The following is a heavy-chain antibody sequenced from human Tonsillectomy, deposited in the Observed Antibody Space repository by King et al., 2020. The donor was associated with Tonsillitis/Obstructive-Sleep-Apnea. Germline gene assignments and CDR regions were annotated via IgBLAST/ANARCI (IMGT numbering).Heavy chain of an antibody. CDR1: GGSISSYH. D-gene: IGHD4-23*01. J-gene: IGHJ1*01. CDR2: IYFSGST. V-gene: IGHV4-59*08. Sequence: QLQESGPGLVKPSETLSLTCTVSGGSISSYHWRWIRQPPGKGLEWVGYIYFSGSTNYNPSLKSRVTISVDTSRNQFSLKLTSVTAADTAVYYCESRTTVVTPGYFQHWGQGTLVTVSS. CDR3: ESRTTVVTPGYFQH.